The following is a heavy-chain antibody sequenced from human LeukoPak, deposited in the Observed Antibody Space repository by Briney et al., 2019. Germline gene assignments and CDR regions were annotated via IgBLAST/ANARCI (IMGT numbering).Heavy chain of an antibody. D-gene: IGHD6-19*01. CDR1: GGSISSSSYY. Sequence: PSETLSLTCTVSGGSISSSSYYWSWIRQPPGKGLEWIGYIYHSVDTKYNASLKSRVTISVDTSKSQFSLKLSSVTAADTAVYYCARGGPNSSGWRIDYWGQGTLVTVSS. J-gene: IGHJ4*02. CDR3: ARGGPNSSGWRIDY. V-gene: IGHV4-61*01. CDR2: IYHSVDT.